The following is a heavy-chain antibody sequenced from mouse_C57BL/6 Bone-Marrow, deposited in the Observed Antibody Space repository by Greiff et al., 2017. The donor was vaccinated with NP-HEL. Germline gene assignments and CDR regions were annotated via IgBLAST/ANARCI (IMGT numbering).Heavy chain of an antibody. Sequence: EVKVVESGGGLVQPGGSLSLSCAASGFTFTDYYMSWVRQPPGKALEWLAFIRNKANGYTTEHSASVKGRFTISRDNSQTILYLQMNALRAEDSATYYCARSIYYDYADDPFYAMDYWGQGTSVTVSS. D-gene: IGHD2-4*01. CDR1: GFTFTDYY. J-gene: IGHJ4*01. CDR3: ARSIYYDYADDPFYAMDY. CDR2: IRNKANGYTT. V-gene: IGHV7-3*01.